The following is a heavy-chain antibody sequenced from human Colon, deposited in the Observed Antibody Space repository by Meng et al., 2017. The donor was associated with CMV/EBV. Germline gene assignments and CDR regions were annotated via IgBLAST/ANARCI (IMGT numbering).Heavy chain of an antibody. CDR2: ISGYNDRR. J-gene: IGHJ6*02. D-gene: IGHD2-21*01. CDR3: ARETRRQGEDYYFGMDV. V-gene: IGHV1-18*01. Sequence: ASVKVSCKASGYTFTSYGVSWVRQAPGQGLEWMGWISGYNDRRNYAQSLQGRVTMTTDTSTNTAYMELRSLRFDDTAVYYCARETRRQGEDYYFGMDVWGQGTTVTVSS. CDR1: GYTFTSYG.